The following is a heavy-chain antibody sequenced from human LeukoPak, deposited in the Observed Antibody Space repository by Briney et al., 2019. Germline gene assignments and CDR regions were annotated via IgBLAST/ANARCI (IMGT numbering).Heavy chain of an antibody. V-gene: IGHV4-61*08. J-gene: IGHJ5*02. Sequence: SETLSLTCTVSGGSISSGGYYWSWIRQPPGKGLEWIAYIYYSGSTNYNPSLKSRVTISVDTSKNQISLKLSSVTAADTAVYYCARDPLGGYWFDPWGQGTLVTVSS. CDR3: ARDPLGGYWFDP. CDR2: IYYSGST. CDR1: GGSISSGGYY. D-gene: IGHD5-12*01.